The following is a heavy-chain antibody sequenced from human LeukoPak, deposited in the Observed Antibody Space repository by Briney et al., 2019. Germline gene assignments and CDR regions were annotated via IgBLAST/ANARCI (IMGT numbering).Heavy chain of an antibody. J-gene: IGHJ4*02. V-gene: IGHV1-18*01. CDR3: ARDNALTVTLDS. D-gene: IGHD4-17*01. Sequence: GASVKVSCKASGYTFTSYGLSWVRQAPGQGLEWMGWVSPYNGDTNYAQKLQGRVTMTTDTSTSTAYMELRSLRSDDTAVYYCARDNALTVTLDSWGQGTLVTVSS. CDR1: GYTFTSYG. CDR2: VSPYNGDT.